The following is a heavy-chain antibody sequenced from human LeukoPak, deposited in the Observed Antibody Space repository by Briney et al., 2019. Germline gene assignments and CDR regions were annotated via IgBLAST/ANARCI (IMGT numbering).Heavy chain of an antibody. CDR1: GGSISSGDYY. Sequence: SETLSLTCTVSGGSISSGDYYWSWIRQPPGKGLEWIGYIYYGGSTYYNPSLKSRVTISVDTSKNQFSLRLSSVTAADTAVYYSARLASGSYGPLTPFDYWGQGTLVTVSS. J-gene: IGHJ4*02. V-gene: IGHV4-30-4*01. D-gene: IGHD1-26*01. CDR3: ARLASGSYGPLTPFDY. CDR2: IYYGGST.